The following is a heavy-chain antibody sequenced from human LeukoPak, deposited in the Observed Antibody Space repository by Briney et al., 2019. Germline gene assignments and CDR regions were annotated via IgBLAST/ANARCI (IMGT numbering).Heavy chain of an antibody. J-gene: IGHJ4*02. V-gene: IGHV3-21*01. CDR1: GFTFSSYS. CDR2: ISSSSSYI. CDR3: ARGYDILTGSDY. Sequence: GGSLRLSCAASGFTFSSYSMNWVRQAPGKGLEWVSSISSSSSYIYYADSVKGRFTISRDNAKNSLYLQMNSPRAEDTAVYYCARGYDILTGSDYWGQGTLVTVSS. D-gene: IGHD3-9*01.